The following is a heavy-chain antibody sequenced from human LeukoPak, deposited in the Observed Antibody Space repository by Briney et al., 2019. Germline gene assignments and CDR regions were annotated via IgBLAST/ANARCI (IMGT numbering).Heavy chain of an antibody. V-gene: IGHV3-23*01. CDR1: GFTFSSYA. Sequence: PGGSLRLSCAVSGFTFSSYAMSWVRQAPGKGLQWVSAISGSGGNAYHAASVKGRFIISRDNSENALYLQMNSLRDEDTAIYYCAQDWEDIVVIAATLGHWGQGALVTVSS. CDR2: ISGSGGNA. J-gene: IGHJ4*02. D-gene: IGHD2-15*01. CDR3: AQDWEDIVVIAATLGH.